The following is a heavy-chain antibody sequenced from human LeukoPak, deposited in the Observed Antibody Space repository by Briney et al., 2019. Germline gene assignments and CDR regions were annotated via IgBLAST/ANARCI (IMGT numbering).Heavy chain of an antibody. V-gene: IGHV1-46*02. D-gene: IGHD7-27*01. CDR3: ARVRTGSSFDY. J-gene: IGHJ4*02. CDR2: INPSGGST. Sequence: ASVKVSCKASGYTFNSYGISWVRQAPGQGLEWMGIINPSGGSTSYAQKFQGRVTMTRDTSTSTVYMELSSLRSEDTAVYYCARVRTGSSFDYWGQGTLVTVSS. CDR1: GYTFNSYG.